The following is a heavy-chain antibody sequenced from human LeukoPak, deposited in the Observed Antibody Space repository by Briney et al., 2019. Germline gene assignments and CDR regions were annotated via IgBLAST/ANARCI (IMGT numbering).Heavy chain of an antibody. J-gene: IGHJ4*02. CDR3: ARSSGYYYHLDY. CDR1: GGSISSYY. CDR2: IYYIGST. Sequence: PSETLSLTCTVSGGSISSYYWNWIRQPPGKGLEWIGYIYYIGSTNYNPSLKSRVTISVNTTKNQFSLKLSSVTAADTAVYYCARSSGYYYHLDYWGQGTLVTVSS. D-gene: IGHD3-22*01. V-gene: IGHV4-59*01.